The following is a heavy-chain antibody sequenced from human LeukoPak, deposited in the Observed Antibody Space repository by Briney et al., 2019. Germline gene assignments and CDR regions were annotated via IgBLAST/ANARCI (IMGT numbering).Heavy chain of an antibody. D-gene: IGHD4-17*01. CDR1: GDSVTGYY. CDR2: IYYSGST. V-gene: IGHV4-59*08. CDR3: AVASTVTSQSYYYGMDV. Sequence: SETLSLTCTVFGDSVTGYYLNWVRQPPGKGLEWIGYIYYSGSTNYNPSLKSRVTISVDTSKNQFSLKLSSVTAADTAVYYCAVASTVTSQSYYYGMDVWGQGTTVTVSS. J-gene: IGHJ6*02.